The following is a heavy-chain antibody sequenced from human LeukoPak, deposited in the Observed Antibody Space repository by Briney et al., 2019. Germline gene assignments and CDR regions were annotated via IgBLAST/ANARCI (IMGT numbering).Heavy chain of an antibody. J-gene: IGHJ4*02. CDR3: ARQGSYLSKYYFDY. D-gene: IGHD1-26*01. CDR1: GGSISSGSYY. V-gene: IGHV4-39*01. CDR2: IYHSGST. Sequence: PSQTLSLTCTVSGGSISSGSYYWGWIRQPPGKGLEWIGSIYHSGSTYYNPSLKSRVTISVDTSKNQFSLKLSSVTAADTAVYYCARQGSYLSKYYFDYWGQGTLVTVSS.